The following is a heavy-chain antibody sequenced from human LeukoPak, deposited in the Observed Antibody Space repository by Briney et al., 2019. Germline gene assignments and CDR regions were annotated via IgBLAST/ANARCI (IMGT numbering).Heavy chain of an antibody. Sequence: GGSLRLSCAASGFTFSSYGMSWVRQAPGKGLEWVSTISGSGGSTYYADSVKGRFTISRDNAKNSLYLQMNSLRAEDTAVYYCARDQHAFDIWGQGTMVTVSS. CDR1: GFTFSSYG. J-gene: IGHJ3*02. CDR2: ISGSGGST. V-gene: IGHV3-23*01. CDR3: ARDQHAFDI.